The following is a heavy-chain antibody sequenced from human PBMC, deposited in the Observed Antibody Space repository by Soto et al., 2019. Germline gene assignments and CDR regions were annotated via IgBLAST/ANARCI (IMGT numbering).Heavy chain of an antibody. Sequence: PSETLSLTCTVSGGSISSYYWSWIRQPPGQGLEWIGYIYYSGSTNYNPSLKSRVTISVDTSKNQFSLKLSSVTAADTAMYYCARDIVSRTDHFYGMDVWGQGTPVTVSS. CDR1: GGSISSYY. CDR3: ARDIVSRTDHFYGMDV. J-gene: IGHJ6*02. V-gene: IGHV4-59*12. D-gene: IGHD5-12*01. CDR2: IYYSGST.